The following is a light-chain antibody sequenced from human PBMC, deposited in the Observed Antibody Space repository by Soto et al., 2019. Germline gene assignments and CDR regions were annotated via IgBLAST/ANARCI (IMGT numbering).Light chain of an antibody. CDR2: GAS. CDR1: QDIRNK. J-gene: IGKJ1*01. Sequence: AIQMTQFPSSLSASVRDRVVISCRTSQDIRNKLGWYQQKPGQAPKLLIFGASTLHSGVPSRFSGSGSGTRFTLTITSLQPEDVATHYCLHEYNYPWTFGQGTKVEIK. CDR3: LHEYNYPWT. V-gene: IGKV1-6*01.